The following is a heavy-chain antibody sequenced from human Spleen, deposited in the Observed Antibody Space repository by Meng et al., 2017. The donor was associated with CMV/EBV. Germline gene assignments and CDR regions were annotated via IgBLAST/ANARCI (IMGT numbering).Heavy chain of an antibody. CDR3: AREAIAAAGTSWFDP. Sequence: VQPWQAGAGVKKPGSPVKVSRKASGGTFSSYAISWVRQAPGQGLEWMGGIIPTFGTANYAQKFQGRVTITADESTSTAYMELSSLRSEDTAVYYCAREAIAAAGTSWFDPWGQGTLVTVSS. V-gene: IGHV1-69*12. D-gene: IGHD6-13*01. CDR1: GGTFSSYA. CDR2: IIPTFGTA. J-gene: IGHJ5*02.